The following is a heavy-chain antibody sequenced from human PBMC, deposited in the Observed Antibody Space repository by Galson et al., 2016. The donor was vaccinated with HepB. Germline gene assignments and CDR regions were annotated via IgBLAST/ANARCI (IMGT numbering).Heavy chain of an antibody. D-gene: IGHD5-18*01. CDR3: AREYNYGFPLDF. Sequence: SETLSLTCAFYGGSFSNYYCSWIRQPPGKGLEWIGEVHPSQITNYNPSLMSRVTISLGTSQNHFSLKLTSVTVADTAFYYCAREYNYGFPLDFWGQGTLVTVSS. CDR2: VHPSQIT. J-gene: IGHJ4*02. CDR1: GGSFSNYY. V-gene: IGHV4-34*01.